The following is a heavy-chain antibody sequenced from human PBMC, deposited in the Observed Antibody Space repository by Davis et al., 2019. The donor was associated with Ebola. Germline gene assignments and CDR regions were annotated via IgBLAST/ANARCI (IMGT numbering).Heavy chain of an antibody. CDR2: MNPNSGNT. J-gene: IGHJ4*02. V-gene: IGHV1-8*01. Sequence: ASVKVSCKASGYTFTSYDINWVRQATGQGLEWMGWMNPNSGNTGYAQKFQGRVSMSRNTSISTAYMELSSLRSEDTAVYYCAKRPSSSWYDYFDYWGQGTQVTVSS. CDR3: AKRPSSSWYDYFDY. CDR1: GYTFTSYD. D-gene: IGHD6-13*01.